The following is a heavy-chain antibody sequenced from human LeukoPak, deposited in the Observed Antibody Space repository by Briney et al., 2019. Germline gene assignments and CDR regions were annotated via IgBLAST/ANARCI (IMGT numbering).Heavy chain of an antibody. CDR1: GFTVSSNY. CDR2: IYSGGST. V-gene: IGHV3-66*01. Sequence: PGVSLRLSCAASGFTVSSNYMSWVRQAPGKGLEGVSVIYSGGSTYYADSVKGRFTISRDNAKDTLYLQMNSRRAEDTAVYYCARGVGGDYRYPVEYWGQGTLVTASS. D-gene: IGHD3-16*02. J-gene: IGHJ4*02. CDR3: ARGVGGDYRYPVEY.